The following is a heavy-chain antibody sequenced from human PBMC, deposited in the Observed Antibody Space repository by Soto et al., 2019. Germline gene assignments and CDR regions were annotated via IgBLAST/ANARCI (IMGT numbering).Heavy chain of an antibody. V-gene: IGHV1-69*06. J-gene: IGHJ6*02. Sequence: GASVKVSCKASGGTFSSYAISWVRQAPGQGLEWMGGIIPIFGTANYAQKFQGRVTITADKSTSTAYMELSSLRSEDTAVYYCARYENDFWSGYYSGGYYYGMDVWGQGTTVTVSS. CDR2: IIPIFGTA. D-gene: IGHD3-3*01. CDR3: ARYENDFWSGYYSGGYYYGMDV. CDR1: GGTFSSYA.